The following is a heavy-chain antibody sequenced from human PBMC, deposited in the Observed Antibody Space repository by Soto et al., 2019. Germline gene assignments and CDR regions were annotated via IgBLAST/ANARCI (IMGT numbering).Heavy chain of an antibody. Sequence: GGSLRLSCAASGFTFSSYAMSWVRQAPGKGLEWVSAISGSGGSTYYADSVKGRFTISRDNAKNSLYLQMNSLRAEDTALYYCAKDKTIFGVVPTYYMDVWGKGTTVTVSS. V-gene: IGHV3-23*01. D-gene: IGHD3-3*01. CDR1: GFTFSSYA. J-gene: IGHJ6*03. CDR3: AKDKTIFGVVPTYYMDV. CDR2: ISGSGGST.